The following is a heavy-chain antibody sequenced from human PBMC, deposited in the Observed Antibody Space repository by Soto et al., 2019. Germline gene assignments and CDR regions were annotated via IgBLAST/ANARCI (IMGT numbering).Heavy chain of an antibody. J-gene: IGHJ4*02. D-gene: IGHD3-22*01. CDR2: ISSYNGNT. CDR1: AYTFTSSG. CDR3: ARGPPGDYYDSSGYYRTFDY. Sequence: ALVPVSCKASAYTFTSSGIIWVRHAPGHGLEWMGWISSYNGNTNYAQKLQGRVTMTTDTSTSTAYMELRSLRSDDTAVYYCARGPPGDYYDSSGYYRTFDYWGQGTLVTVSS. V-gene: IGHV1-18*04.